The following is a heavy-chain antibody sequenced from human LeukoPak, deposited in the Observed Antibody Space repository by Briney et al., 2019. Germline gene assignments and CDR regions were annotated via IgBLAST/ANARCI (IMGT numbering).Heavy chain of an antibody. CDR1: GGSISSGSYY. CDR2: IYTSGST. Sequence: SQTLSLTCTVSGGSISSGSYYWSWIRQPAGKGLEWIGRIYTSGSTNYNPSLKSRVTISVDTSKNQFSLKLTSVTAADTVVYYCARVETEGSSWYGVHYFDYWGQGTQVTVSS. J-gene: IGHJ4*02. D-gene: IGHD6-13*01. V-gene: IGHV4-61*02. CDR3: ARVETEGSSWYGVHYFDY.